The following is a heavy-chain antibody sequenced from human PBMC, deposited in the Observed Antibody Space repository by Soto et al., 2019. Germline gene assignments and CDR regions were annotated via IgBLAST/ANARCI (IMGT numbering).Heavy chain of an antibody. D-gene: IGHD1-26*01. V-gene: IGHV1-69*01. CDR1: GGTFSSYA. Sequence: QVQLVQSGAEVKKPGSSVKVSCKASGGTFSSYAISWVRQAPGQGLEWMGGIIPIFGTANYAQKFQGRVTITADESTSTAYMELSSLRSEYTAVYYCARAGTVGATDYYYGMDVWGQGTTVTVSS. CDR2: IIPIFGTA. CDR3: ARAGTVGATDYYYGMDV. J-gene: IGHJ6*02.